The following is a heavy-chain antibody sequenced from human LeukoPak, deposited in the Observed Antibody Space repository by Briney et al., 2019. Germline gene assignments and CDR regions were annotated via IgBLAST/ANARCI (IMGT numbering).Heavy chain of an antibody. D-gene: IGHD6-6*01. Sequence: GGSLRLSCAASGFTFSSYAMSWVRQAPGKGLEWVSAISGSGSSTYYADSVKGRFTISRDNSKNTLYLQMNSLRAEDTAVYYCAKDIREQLGPLDYWGQGTLVTVSS. CDR3: AKDIREQLGPLDY. J-gene: IGHJ4*02. CDR2: ISGSGSST. V-gene: IGHV3-23*01. CDR1: GFTFSSYA.